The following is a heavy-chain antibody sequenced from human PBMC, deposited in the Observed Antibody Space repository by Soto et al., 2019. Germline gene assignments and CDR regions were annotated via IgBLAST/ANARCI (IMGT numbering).Heavy chain of an antibody. V-gene: IGHV4-30-4*01. CDR2: IYNGGTT. CDR3: ARGPSGDKVDS. D-gene: IGHD7-27*01. Sequence: QVQLQESGPGLVKPSQTLSLTCTVSGASISNAIYCWSWFRHPPDKGLEWIGHIYNGGTTYNNPSLTSRVSISIDASNNQFSLKLSSVSAADTAVYYCARGPSGDKVDSWGQGTLVTVSS. CDR1: GASISNAIYC. J-gene: IGHJ4*02.